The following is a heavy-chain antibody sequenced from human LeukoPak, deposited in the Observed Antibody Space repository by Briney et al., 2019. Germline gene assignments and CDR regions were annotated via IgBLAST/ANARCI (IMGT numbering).Heavy chain of an antibody. D-gene: IGHD3-22*01. CDR1: GGSFSGYY. CDR3: ARDSRTYYYDSSGYYYYY. V-gene: IGHV4-34*01. J-gene: IGHJ4*02. CDR2: INHSGST. Sequence: PSETLSLTCAVYGGSFSGYYWSWIRQPPGKGLEWIGEINHSGSTNYNPSLKSRVTISVDTSKNQFSLKLSSVTAADTAVYYCARDSRTYYYDSSGYYYYYWGQGTLVTVSS.